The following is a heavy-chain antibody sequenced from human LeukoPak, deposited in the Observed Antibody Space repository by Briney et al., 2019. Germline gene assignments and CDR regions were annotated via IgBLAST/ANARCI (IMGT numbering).Heavy chain of an antibody. Sequence: ASETLSLTCTVSGGSISSYYWSWIRQPPGKGLEWIGYIYTSGSTNYNPSLKSRVTISVDTSKNQFSLKLSSVTAADTAVYYCTRHGWSGLRLGGWFDPWGQGTLVTVSS. V-gene: IGHV4-4*09. CDR2: IYTSGST. CDR3: TRHGWSGLRLGGWFDP. D-gene: IGHD5-12*01. J-gene: IGHJ5*02. CDR1: GGSISSYY.